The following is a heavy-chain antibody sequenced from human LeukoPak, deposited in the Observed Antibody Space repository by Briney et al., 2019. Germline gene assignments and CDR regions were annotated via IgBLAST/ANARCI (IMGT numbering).Heavy chain of an antibody. Sequence: SETLSLTCTVSGGSISSYYWSWIRQPPGKGLEWIGYIYYSGSTNYNPSLKSRVTISVDTSKNQFSLRLSSVTAADTAVYYCARCVEEWELLFDYWGQGTLVTVSS. J-gene: IGHJ4*02. V-gene: IGHV4-59*08. CDR2: IYYSGST. D-gene: IGHD1-26*01. CDR1: GGSISSYY. CDR3: ARCVEEWELLFDY.